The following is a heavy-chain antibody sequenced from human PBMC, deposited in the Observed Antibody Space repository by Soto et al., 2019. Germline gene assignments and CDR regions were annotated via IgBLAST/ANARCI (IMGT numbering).Heavy chain of an antibody. J-gene: IGHJ4*02. CDR1: GFTFSSYW. V-gene: IGHV3-74*01. Sequence: EVQLVESGGGLVQPGGSLRLSCAASGFTFSSYWMHWVRQAPGKGLVWVSRINSDGSSTSYADSVKGRFTISRDNAKNTLYRHMNSLRAEDTAVYYCVRTSLVVAAATPEDYWGQGTLVTVSS. CDR2: INSDGSST. D-gene: IGHD2-15*01. CDR3: VRTSLVVAAATPEDY.